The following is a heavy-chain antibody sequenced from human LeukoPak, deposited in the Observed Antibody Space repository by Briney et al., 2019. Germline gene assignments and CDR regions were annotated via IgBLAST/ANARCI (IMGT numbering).Heavy chain of an antibody. CDR2: IYSGGST. V-gene: IGHV3-53*01. Sequence: GGSLRLSCAASGFTVSSNYMSWVRQAPGKGLEWVSVIYSGGSTYYADSVKGRFTISRENSKNTLYLQMNSLGAEDTAVYYCAGGGSGSYYYYYYMDVWGKGTTVTVSS. J-gene: IGHJ6*03. D-gene: IGHD1-26*01. CDR3: AGGGSGSYYYYYYMDV. CDR1: GFTVSSNY.